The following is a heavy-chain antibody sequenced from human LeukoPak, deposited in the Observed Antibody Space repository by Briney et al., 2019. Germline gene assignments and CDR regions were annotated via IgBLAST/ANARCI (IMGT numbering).Heavy chain of an antibody. Sequence: PSETLSLTCTVSGGSISSYYWSWIRQPPGKGLEWIGSIYYSGSTYYNPSLKSRVTISVDTSKNQFSLKLSSVTAADTAVYYCARDGGIMITFGGAFDYWGQGTLVTVSS. CDR2: IYYSGST. CDR3: ARDGGIMITFGGAFDY. J-gene: IGHJ4*02. CDR1: GGSISSYY. V-gene: IGHV4-59*12. D-gene: IGHD3-16*01.